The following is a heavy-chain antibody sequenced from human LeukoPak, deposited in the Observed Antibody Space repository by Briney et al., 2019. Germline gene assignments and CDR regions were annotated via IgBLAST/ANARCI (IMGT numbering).Heavy chain of an antibody. CDR2: IIPIFGTA. V-gene: IGHV1-69*13. J-gene: IGHJ6*03. CDR3: ARTDSESYGSGSYYKLGYMDV. Sequence: SVKVSCKASGGTFSSYAISWVRQAPGQGLEWMGGIIPIFGTANYAQKFQGRVTITADESTSTAYMELSSLRSEDTAVYYCARTDSESYGSGSYYKLGYMDVWGKGTTVTISS. D-gene: IGHD3-10*01. CDR1: GGTFSSYA.